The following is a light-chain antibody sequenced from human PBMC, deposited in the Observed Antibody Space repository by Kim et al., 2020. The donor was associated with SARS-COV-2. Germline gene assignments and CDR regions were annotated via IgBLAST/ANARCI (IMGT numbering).Light chain of an antibody. CDR3: CSYAGSSTLV. V-gene: IGLV2-23*02. J-gene: IGLJ3*02. CDR1: SSDVGSNNL. Sequence: GQPITISCTGTSSDVGSNNLVSWYQQHPGKAPKLMIYEVSKRPSGVSNRFSGYKSGNTASLTISGLQAEDEADYYCCSYAGSSTLVFGGGTKLTVL. CDR2: EVS.